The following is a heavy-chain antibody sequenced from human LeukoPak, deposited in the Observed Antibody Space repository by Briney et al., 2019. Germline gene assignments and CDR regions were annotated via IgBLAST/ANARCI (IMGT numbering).Heavy chain of an antibody. CDR2: ISSSGSTI. CDR3: AKDIRWKLTMGDAFDI. D-gene: IGHD4-23*01. V-gene: IGHV3-11*01. CDR1: GFTFSDFY. Sequence: GGSLRLSCAASGFTFSDFYMSWIRQAPGKGLEWISYISSSGSTIYYADSVKGRFTISRDNAKNSLYLRMNSLRAEDTAVYYCAKDIRWKLTMGDAFDIWGQGTMVTVSS. J-gene: IGHJ3*02.